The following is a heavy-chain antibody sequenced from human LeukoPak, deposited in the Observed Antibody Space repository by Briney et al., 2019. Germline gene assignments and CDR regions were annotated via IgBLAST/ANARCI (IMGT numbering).Heavy chain of an antibody. CDR2: IYHSGST. CDR3: ARSRSRPLLPPLPKSQYYFDY. CDR1: GYSVSSGYY. V-gene: IGHV4-38-2*02. J-gene: IGHJ4*02. D-gene: IGHD2-21*01. Sequence: SETLSLTCTVSGYSVSSGYYWGWIRQPPGKGLEWIGSIYHSGSTYYNPSLKSRVTISVDTSKNQFSLKLSSVTAADTAVYYCARSRSRPLLPPLPKSQYYFDYWGQGTLVTVSS.